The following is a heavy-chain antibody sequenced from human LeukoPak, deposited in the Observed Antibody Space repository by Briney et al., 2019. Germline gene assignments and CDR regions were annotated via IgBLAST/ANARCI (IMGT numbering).Heavy chain of an antibody. J-gene: IGHJ4*02. V-gene: IGHV3-53*01. D-gene: IGHD5-24*01. Sequence: GGSLRLSCAASGFTVSSNYMSWVRQGPGKGLECVSVISNDGDTYYADSVKGRFTISRDNSKNTLYLQMNSLRAEDTAVYYCAKDDAWLQYGNWGRGTLVTVSS. CDR1: GFTVSSNY. CDR2: ISNDGDT. CDR3: AKDDAWLQYGN.